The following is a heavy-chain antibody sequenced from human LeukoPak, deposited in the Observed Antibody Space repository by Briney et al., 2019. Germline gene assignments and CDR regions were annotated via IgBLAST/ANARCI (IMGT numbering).Heavy chain of an antibody. Sequence: PGGSLGLSCAASGFTFSSYAMHWVRQAPGKGLEWVAVISYDGSNKYYADSVKGRFTISRDNSKNTLYLQMNSLRAEDTAVYYCARGARGPIQLWSFFDYWGQGTLVTVSS. J-gene: IGHJ4*02. V-gene: IGHV3-30-3*01. CDR1: GFTFSSYA. CDR2: ISYDGSNK. D-gene: IGHD5-18*01. CDR3: ARGARGPIQLWSFFDY.